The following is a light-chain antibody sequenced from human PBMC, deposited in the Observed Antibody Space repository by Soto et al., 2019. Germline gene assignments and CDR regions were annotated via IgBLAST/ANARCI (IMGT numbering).Light chain of an antibody. CDR1: SSDVGGYNY. CDR2: EVS. J-gene: IGLJ2*01. CDR3: SSYTSSSTPYVV. V-gene: IGLV2-14*01. Sequence: QSALTQPASVSGSPGQSLTISCTGTSSDVGGYNYVSWYQQHPGKAPKLVIYEVSNRPSGVSNRFSGSKSGNTASLTISGLQAEDEADYYCSSYTSSSTPYVVFGGGTQLTVL.